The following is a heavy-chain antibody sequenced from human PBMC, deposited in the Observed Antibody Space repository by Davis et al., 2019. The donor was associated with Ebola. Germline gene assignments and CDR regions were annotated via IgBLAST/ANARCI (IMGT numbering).Heavy chain of an antibody. CDR3: ARGQYSSSGYYYYYMDV. CDR2: INPNSGGT. J-gene: IGHJ6*03. Sequence: ASVKVSCKASGYTFSAFSMHWVRQAPGQGLEWMGWINPNSGGTNYAQKFQGRVTMTRDTSISTAYMELSRLRSDDTAVYYCARGQYSSSGYYYYYMDVWGKGTTVTVSS. V-gene: IGHV1-2*02. CDR1: GYTFSAFS. D-gene: IGHD2-15*01.